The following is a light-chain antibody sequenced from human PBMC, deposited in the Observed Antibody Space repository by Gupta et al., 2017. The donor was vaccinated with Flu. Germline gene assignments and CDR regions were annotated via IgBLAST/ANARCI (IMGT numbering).Light chain of an antibody. CDR2: DDN. Sequence: NFSLTQPHSVSDPPRKTVTISCTRSSGSIANNYVQWYQQRPGSAPTTIIYDDNERPSGVPDRFSGSIASSSNSASLTISGLKTEDEDDCYSQSYDNNNWVFGGGTNLTVL. V-gene: IGLV6-57*03. J-gene: IGLJ3*02. CDR3: QSYDNNNWV. CDR1: SGSIANNY.